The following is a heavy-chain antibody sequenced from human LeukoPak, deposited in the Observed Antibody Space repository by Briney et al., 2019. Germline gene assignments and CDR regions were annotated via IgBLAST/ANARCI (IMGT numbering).Heavy chain of an antibody. CDR3: AGVRDYVWGSYRVFDY. Sequence: SETLSLTCTVSGGSISSYYWSWIRQPAGKGLEWIGRIHTSGSTNYNPSLKSRVTISVDTSKNQFSLKLSSVTAADTAVYYCAGVRDYVWGSYRVFDYWGQGTLVTVSS. V-gene: IGHV4-4*07. CDR1: GGSISSYY. D-gene: IGHD3-16*02. J-gene: IGHJ4*02. CDR2: IHTSGST.